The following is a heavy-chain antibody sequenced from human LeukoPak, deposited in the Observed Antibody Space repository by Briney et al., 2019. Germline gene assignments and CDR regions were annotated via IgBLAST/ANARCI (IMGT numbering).Heavy chain of an antibody. V-gene: IGHV4-4*07. D-gene: IGHD6-19*01. CDR3: ARVWYSSGWYYFDY. CDR1: GGSISSYY. CDR2: IYTSGST. Sequence: KTSETLSLTCTVSGGSISSYYWSWIRQPAGKGLEWIGRIYTSGSTSYNPSLKSRVTMSVDTSKNQFSLKLSSVTAADTAVYYCARVWYSSGWYYFDYWGQGTLVTVSS. J-gene: IGHJ4*02.